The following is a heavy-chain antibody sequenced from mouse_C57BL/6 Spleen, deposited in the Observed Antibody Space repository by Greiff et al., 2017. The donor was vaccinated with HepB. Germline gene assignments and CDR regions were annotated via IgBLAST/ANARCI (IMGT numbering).Heavy chain of an antibody. CDR3: ARYDGYDWYFDV. CDR2: IRNKANGYTT. Sequence: DVMLVESGGGLVQPGGSLSLSCAASGFTFTDYYMSWVRQPPGKALEWLGFIRNKANGYTTEYSASVKGRFTISRDNSQSSLYLQMNSLRAEDSATYYGARYDGYDWYFDVWGTGTTVTVSS. D-gene: IGHD2-2*01. CDR1: GFTFTDYY. J-gene: IGHJ1*03. V-gene: IGHV7-3*01.